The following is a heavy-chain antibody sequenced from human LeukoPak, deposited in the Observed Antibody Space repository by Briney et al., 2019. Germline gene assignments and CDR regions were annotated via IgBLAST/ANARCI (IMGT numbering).Heavy chain of an antibody. CDR2: INHSGST. CDR1: GGSFSGYY. CDR3: ARQGTYYYDSSGYYLYY. Sequence: SETLSLTCAVYGGSFSGYYWSWIRQPPGKGLEWIGEINHSGSTNYNPSLKSRVTISVDTSKNQFSLKLSSVTAADTAVYYCARQGTYYYDSSGYYLYYWGQGTLVTVSS. V-gene: IGHV4-34*01. J-gene: IGHJ4*02. D-gene: IGHD3-22*01.